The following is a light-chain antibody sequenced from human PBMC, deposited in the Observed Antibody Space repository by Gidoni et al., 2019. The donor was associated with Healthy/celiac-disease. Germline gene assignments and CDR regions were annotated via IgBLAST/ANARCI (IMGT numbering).Light chain of an antibody. J-gene: IGKJ5*01. CDR1: QSLLHSNGYNS. CDR2: LGS. Sequence: DIVMTQSPLSLPVTPGEPASISCRSSQSLLHSNGYNSLDWYLQKPGQSPQLLIYLGSNRAAGVPDRFSGRGSGTDFTLKISRVEAEDVGVYYCMQALQTPITFGQGTRLEIK. V-gene: IGKV2-28*01. CDR3: MQALQTPIT.